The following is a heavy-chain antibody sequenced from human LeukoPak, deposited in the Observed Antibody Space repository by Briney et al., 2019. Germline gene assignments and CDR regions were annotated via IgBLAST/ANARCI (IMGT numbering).Heavy chain of an antibody. CDR1: GFTFDDYG. D-gene: IGHD6-13*01. J-gene: IGHJ3*02. Sequence: PGGSLRLSCAASGFTFDDYGMSWVRQAPGKGLEWVSGINWNGGSTGYADSVKGRFTISRDNAKNSLYLQMNSLRAEDTALYYCARAKGGAAASALDIWGQGTMVTVSS. CDR3: ARAKGGAAASALDI. CDR2: INWNGGST. V-gene: IGHV3-20*04.